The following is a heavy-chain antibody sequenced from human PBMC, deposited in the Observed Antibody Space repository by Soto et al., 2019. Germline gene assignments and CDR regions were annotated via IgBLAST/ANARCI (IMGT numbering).Heavy chain of an antibody. V-gene: IGHV1-69*01. D-gene: IGHD2-21*02. J-gene: IGHJ4*02. Sequence: VQLAQSGAEVKKPGSSVKVSCKASGGTFSNYPFIWVRQAPGQGLDWMGGIIPIFGTTDYGQRFQGRVTITADESTNTAYMELSSLRSDDTAVYYCALGLYCGGGCYSHFDYWGQGTLVTVSS. CDR3: ALGLYCGGGCYSHFDY. CDR1: GGTFSNYP. CDR2: IIPIFGTT.